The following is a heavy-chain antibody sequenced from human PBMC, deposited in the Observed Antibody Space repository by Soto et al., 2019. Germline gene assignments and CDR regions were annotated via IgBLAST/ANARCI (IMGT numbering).Heavy chain of an antibody. Sequence: GSSVKVSCKASGYTFTSYDIYWVRQATGQGIEWIGWTNPNSGNTGYAQILQGRDTMTSITSISTAYMELSSLRSEDTAVYYCARLWGSSVLYDGYNLFNPWGQGTLVTVSS. CDR3: ARLWGSSVLYDGYNLFNP. V-gene: IGHV1-8*01. D-gene: IGHD3-16*01. CDR1: GYTFTSYD. CDR2: TNPNSGNT. J-gene: IGHJ5*02.